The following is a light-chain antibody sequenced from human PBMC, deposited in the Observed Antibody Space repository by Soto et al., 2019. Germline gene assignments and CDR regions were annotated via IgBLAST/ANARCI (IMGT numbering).Light chain of an antibody. V-gene: IGKV3-20*01. Sequence: EIVLTQSPGTLSLSPGERATLSCMASQSVRSNYLAWYQQKPGQAPTLLIYDASNRATGIPARFSGSGSGTDFTLTISSLEPEDFAIYYCQQYGYSRTFGQGTKVDIK. CDR2: DAS. J-gene: IGKJ1*01. CDR1: QSVRSNY. CDR3: QQYGYSRT.